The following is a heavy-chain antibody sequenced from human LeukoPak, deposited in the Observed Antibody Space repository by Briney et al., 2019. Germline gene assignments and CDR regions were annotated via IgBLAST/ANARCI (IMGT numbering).Heavy chain of an antibody. CDR3: AKGPSYCSSTSCRQDY. Sequence: PGGSLRLSCAASGFTFSSYAMSWVRQAPGKGPEWVSAISGSGGSTYYADSVKGRFTISRDNSKNTLYLQMNSLRAEDTAVYYCAKGPSYCSSTSCRQDYWGQGTLVTVSS. CDR1: GFTFSSYA. J-gene: IGHJ4*02. V-gene: IGHV3-23*01. CDR2: ISGSGGST. D-gene: IGHD2-2*01.